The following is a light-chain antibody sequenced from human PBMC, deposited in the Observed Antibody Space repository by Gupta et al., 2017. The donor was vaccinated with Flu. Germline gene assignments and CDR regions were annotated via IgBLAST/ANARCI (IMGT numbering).Light chain of an antibody. V-gene: IGKV4-1*01. Sequence: DIVMTQFPDSLAVSLGERATINCKSSQSVLYSSNNKNYLAWYQQKPGQPPRLLVYWASTRESGVPDRFSGSGSGTDFTLTISSLQAEDVALYYCQQDDGTPFSFGQGTKLEIK. CDR2: WAS. J-gene: IGKJ2*03. CDR1: QSVLYSSNNKNY. CDR3: QQDDGTPFS.